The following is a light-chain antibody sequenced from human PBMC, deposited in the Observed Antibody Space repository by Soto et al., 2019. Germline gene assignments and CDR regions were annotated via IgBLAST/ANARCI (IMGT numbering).Light chain of an antibody. CDR2: SDT. J-gene: IGLJ2*01. V-gene: IGLV3-21*01. CDR1: NIGSKG. CDR3: QVWDSGSAHVL. Sequence: ELTQPPSVSVAPGETARISCGGNNIGSKGVHWYQQKPGQAPVLVIYSDTDLPPVIPERFSGSNSANMATLTISRVEAGDEADYYCQVWDSGSAHVLFGGGTKVTVL.